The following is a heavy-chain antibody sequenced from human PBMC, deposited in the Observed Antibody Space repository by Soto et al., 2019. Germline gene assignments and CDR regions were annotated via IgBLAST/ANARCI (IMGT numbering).Heavy chain of an antibody. J-gene: IGHJ6*02. V-gene: IGHV3-49*04. Sequence: GGSLRRSCTTSGFTFGAYTMAWVRQAPGRGLEWVGSIRSTAYGAPTEYAASVKDRFIISRDDSKSVAYLQMNSLRTEDTAVYYCTRVREGLLRLRFHYFGLDVWGQGTTVTVYS. CDR3: TRVREGLLRLRFHYFGLDV. CDR1: GFTFGAYT. D-gene: IGHD2-15*01. CDR2: IRSTAYGAPT.